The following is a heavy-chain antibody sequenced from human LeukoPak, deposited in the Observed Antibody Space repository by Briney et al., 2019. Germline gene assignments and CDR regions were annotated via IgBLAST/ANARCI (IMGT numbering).Heavy chain of an antibody. J-gene: IGHJ6*02. CDR3: ARAMGDYYYYGMDV. Sequence: ASVKVSCTASGYTFTGYYIHWVRQAPGQGLEWMGWINPNSGGTNYAQKFQGRVTMTRDTSISTAYMELSRLRSDDTAVYYCARAMGDYYYYGMDVWGQGTTVTVSS. CDR1: GYTFTGYY. V-gene: IGHV1-2*02. CDR2: INPNSGGT. D-gene: IGHD3-16*01.